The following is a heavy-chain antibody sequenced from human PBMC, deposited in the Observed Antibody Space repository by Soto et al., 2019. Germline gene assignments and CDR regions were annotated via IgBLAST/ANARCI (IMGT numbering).Heavy chain of an antibody. Sequence: GESQMVSCEDHGCRVRGFWVSWVCRTPGKGLEWLGIIYPGDLDTRYTSSFQGHVIISADKSSNTVYLQWSSLKASDTAMYYCARSIAVTGTYFSGLDVWGQGT. CDR3: ARSIAVTGTYFSGLDV. CDR1: GCRVRGFW. CDR2: IYPGDLDT. V-gene: IGHV5-51*01. D-gene: IGHD2-21*02. J-gene: IGHJ6*02.